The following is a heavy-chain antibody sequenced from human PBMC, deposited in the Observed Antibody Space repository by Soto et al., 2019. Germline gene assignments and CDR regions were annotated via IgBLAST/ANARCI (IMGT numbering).Heavy chain of an antibody. CDR1: GFTVSSNY. Sequence: LRLSCAASGFTVSSNYMSWVRQAPGKGLEWVSVIYSGGSTYYADSVRGRFTISRDNSKNTLYLQMKSLRAEDTAVYYCVKQAHGLDGVAFDYWGQGTQVTVSS. CDR2: IYSGGST. D-gene: IGHD2-15*01. CDR3: VKQAHGLDGVAFDY. V-gene: IGHV3-53*01. J-gene: IGHJ4*02.